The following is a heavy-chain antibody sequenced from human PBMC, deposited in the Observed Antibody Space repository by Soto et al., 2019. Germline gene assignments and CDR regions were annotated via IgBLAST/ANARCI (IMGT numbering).Heavy chain of an antibody. V-gene: IGHV1-69*13. Sequence: ASVKVSCKASGGTFSSYAISWVRQAPGQGLEWMGVIIPIFGTANYAQKFQGRVTITADESTSTAYMELSSLRSEDTAVYYCAREIVAGASSYYYYGMDVWGQGTTVTVSS. CDR3: AREIVAGASSYYYYGMDV. CDR2: IIPIFGTA. J-gene: IGHJ6*02. D-gene: IGHD6-19*01. CDR1: GGTFSSYA.